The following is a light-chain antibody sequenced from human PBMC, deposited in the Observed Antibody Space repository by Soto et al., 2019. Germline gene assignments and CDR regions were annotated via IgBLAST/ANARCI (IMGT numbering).Light chain of an antibody. CDR1: QGVSSY. Sequence: EIVLTQSPATLSLSPGERATLSCRASQGVSSYLAWYQQKPGQAPRLLIYDASNRATGIPARFSGSGSVTDFTLTISSLEPEDFALYYCQQRYNWPPITFCQGTRRESK. CDR3: QQRYNWPPIT. J-gene: IGKJ5*01. V-gene: IGKV3-11*01. CDR2: DAS.